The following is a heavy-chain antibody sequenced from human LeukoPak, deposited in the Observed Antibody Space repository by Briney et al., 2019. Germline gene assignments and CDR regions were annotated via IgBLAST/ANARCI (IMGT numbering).Heavy chain of an antibody. D-gene: IGHD3-22*01. CDR2: INHSGST. J-gene: IGHJ5*02. V-gene: IGHV4-34*01. Sequence: SETLSLTCAVYGGSFSGYYWSWIRQPPGKGLEWIGEINHSGSTNYNPSLKSRVTISVDTSKNQFSLKLSSVTAADTAVYYCARVTMIVVVNWFDPWGQGTLVTVSP. CDR3: ARVTMIVVVNWFDP. CDR1: GGSFSGYY.